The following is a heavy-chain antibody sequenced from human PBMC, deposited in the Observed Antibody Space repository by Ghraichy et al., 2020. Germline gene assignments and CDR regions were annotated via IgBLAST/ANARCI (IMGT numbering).Heavy chain of an antibody. Sequence: GGSPRLSCAASGFTVSSNYMSWVRQAPGKGLEWVSVIYSGGSTYYADSVKGRFTISRDNSKNTLYLQMNSLRAEDTAVYYCARDNRFLEWFSYGMDVWGQGTTVTVSS. CDR1: GFTVSSNY. D-gene: IGHD3-3*01. V-gene: IGHV3-53*01. CDR2: IYSGGST. CDR3: ARDNRFLEWFSYGMDV. J-gene: IGHJ6*02.